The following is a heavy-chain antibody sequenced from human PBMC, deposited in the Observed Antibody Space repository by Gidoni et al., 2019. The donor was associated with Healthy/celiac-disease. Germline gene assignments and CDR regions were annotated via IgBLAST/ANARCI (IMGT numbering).Heavy chain of an antibody. CDR1: GGSFSGYS. Sequence: QVQLQQWGAGLLKPSETLSLTRAVYGGSFSGYSWSWTRQPPGKGLEWIGEINHSGSTNYNPSLKSRVTISVDTSKNQFSLKLSSVTAADTAVYYCARPRDYYGSGTYPSYFDYWGQGTLVTVSS. CDR2: INHSGST. V-gene: IGHV4-34*01. J-gene: IGHJ4*02. D-gene: IGHD3-10*01. CDR3: ARPRDYYGSGTYPSYFDY.